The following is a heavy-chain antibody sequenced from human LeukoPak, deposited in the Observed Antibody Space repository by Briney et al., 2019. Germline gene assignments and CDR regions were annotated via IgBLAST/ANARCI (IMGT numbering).Heavy chain of an antibody. D-gene: IGHD3-10*01. Sequence: ASVKVSCKASGYTFTSYGISWVRQAPGQGLEWMGWISAYNGNTNYAQKLQGRVTMTTDTSTSTAYMELRSLRSDDTAVYYCAKDGVLWFGESDSNWFDPWGQGTLVTVSS. J-gene: IGHJ5*02. CDR2: ISAYNGNT. CDR1: GYTFTSYG. CDR3: AKDGVLWFGESDSNWFDP. V-gene: IGHV1-18*01.